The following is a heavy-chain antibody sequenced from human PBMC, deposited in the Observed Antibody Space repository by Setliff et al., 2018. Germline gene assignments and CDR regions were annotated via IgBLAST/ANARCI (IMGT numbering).Heavy chain of an antibody. Sequence: SSETLSLTCIVSGVSVSRHYWSWIRQPPGKTLEWIGYIYTGGSTTYNPSLKSRVTLSLDTSKNHLSLNLTSVTAADTAVYYCARHRSVTSISPHFDLWGRGARVTVSS. D-gene: IGHD2-21*02. V-gene: IGHV4-59*08. CDR2: IYTGGST. J-gene: IGHJ4*02. CDR3: ARHRSVTSISPHFDL. CDR1: GVSVSRHY.